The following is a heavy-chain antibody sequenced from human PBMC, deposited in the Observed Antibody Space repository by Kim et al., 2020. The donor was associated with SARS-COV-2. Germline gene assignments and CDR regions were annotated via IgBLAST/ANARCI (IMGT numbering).Heavy chain of an antibody. CDR1: GFTFSNAW. V-gene: IGHV3-15*01. D-gene: IGHD3-22*01. J-gene: IGHJ4*02. CDR3: TTYSSGWC. CDR2: IKSKTDGGKA. Sequence: GGSLRLSCAASGFTFSNAWMSWVRQAPGKGPEWVGRIKSKTDGGKADYAAPVQGRFIISRDDSKNTLYLQMNSLKTEDTAVYYCTTYSSGWCWGQGTLVTVSS.